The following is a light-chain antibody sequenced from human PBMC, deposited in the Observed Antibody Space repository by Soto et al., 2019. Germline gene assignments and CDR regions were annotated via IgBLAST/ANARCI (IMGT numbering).Light chain of an antibody. CDR2: EDN. CDR1: SGSIASNY. CDR3: QSYDSSNHRVV. J-gene: IGLJ2*01. Sequence: NFLLTQPHSVSESPGKTVTISCTRGSGSIASNYVQWYQQRPGSAPTTVIYEDNQRPSGVPDRFSGSIDSSSNSASLTISGLKAEDEADYYCQSYDSSNHRVVFGGGTKLTVL. V-gene: IGLV6-57*04.